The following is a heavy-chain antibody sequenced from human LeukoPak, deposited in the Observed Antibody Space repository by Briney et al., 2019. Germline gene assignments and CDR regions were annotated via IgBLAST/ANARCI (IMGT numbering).Heavy chain of an antibody. J-gene: IGHJ3*01. CDR3: ARDQYSSTWYRGAFDV. V-gene: IGHV3-74*01. Sequence: GGSLRLSCAASGFTFTTSWMHWFREAPGKGLVWVSRIESDGTSTTYADSVKGRFTISRDNAKNTLYLQMNSLRAEDTAVYYCARDQYSSTWYRGAFDVWGQGTMVSVSS. CDR2: IESDGTST. D-gene: IGHD6-13*01. CDR1: GFTFTTSW.